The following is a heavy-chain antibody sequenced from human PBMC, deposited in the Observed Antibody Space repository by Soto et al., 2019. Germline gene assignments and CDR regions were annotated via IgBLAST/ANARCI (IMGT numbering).Heavy chain of an antibody. D-gene: IGHD1-26*01. J-gene: IGHJ1*01. V-gene: IGHV3-21*01. CDR2: ISSSSSYI. CDR1: GFTFSSYS. Sequence: GGSLRLSCAASGFTFSSYSMNWVRQAPGKGLEWVSSISSSSSYIYYADSVKGRFTISRDNAKNSLYLQMNSLRAEDTAVYYCARDPGGGYYYFQHWGQGTLVTVSS. CDR3: ARDPGGGYYYFQH.